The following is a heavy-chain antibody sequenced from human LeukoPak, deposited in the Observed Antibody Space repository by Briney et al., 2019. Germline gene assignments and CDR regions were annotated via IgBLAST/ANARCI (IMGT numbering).Heavy chain of an antibody. CDR2: ISSSSSYI. J-gene: IGHJ4*02. CDR3: AREVNWNDDY. D-gene: IGHD1-1*01. Sequence: GGSLRLSCAASGFTFSSYAMSWVRQAPGKGLEWVSSISSSSSYIYYADSVKGRFTISRDNAKNSLYLQMNSLRAEDTAVYYCAREVNWNDDYWGQGTLVTVSS. CDR1: GFTFSSYA. V-gene: IGHV3-21*01.